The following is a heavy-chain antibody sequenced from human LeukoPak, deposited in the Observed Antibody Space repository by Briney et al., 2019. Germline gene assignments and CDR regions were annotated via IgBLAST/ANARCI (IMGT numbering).Heavy chain of an antibody. Sequence: GESLKISCKGSGYSFTNYWIGWVRQMPGKGLKWMGIVYPGDSDARYSPSFQGQVTISADKSISTAYLQWSSLKASDTAMYYCARRRDLYSGSYYPFDYWGQGTLVTVSS. J-gene: IGHJ4*02. CDR2: VYPGDSDA. CDR1: GYSFTNYW. D-gene: IGHD1-26*01. V-gene: IGHV5-51*01. CDR3: ARRRDLYSGSYYPFDY.